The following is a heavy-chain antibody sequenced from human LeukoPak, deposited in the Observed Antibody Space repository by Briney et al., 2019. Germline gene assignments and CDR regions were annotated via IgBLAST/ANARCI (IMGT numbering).Heavy chain of an antibody. CDR3: AGSGYSYALNL. CDR1: GFTFSSYG. CDR2: ISYDGSNK. J-gene: IGHJ1*01. D-gene: IGHD5-18*01. Sequence: GGSLRLSCAASGFTFSSYGMHWVRQAPGKGLEWVAVISYDGSNKYYADSVKGRFTISRDNSKNTLYLQMNSLRAEDTAVYYCAGSGYSYALNLWGQGTQVTVSS. V-gene: IGHV3-30*03.